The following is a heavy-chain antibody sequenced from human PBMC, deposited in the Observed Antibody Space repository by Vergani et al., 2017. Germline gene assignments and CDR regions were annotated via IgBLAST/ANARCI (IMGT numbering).Heavy chain of an antibody. D-gene: IGHD2-15*01. V-gene: IGHV4-4*07. CDR2: RYTSGST. CDR1: GGPISSYY. Sequence: QLQLQESGPGLVKPSETLSLTCTVSGGPISSYYWSWIRQPAGKGLEWIGRRYTSGSTNYNPSLKSRVTMSVDTSKNQFSLKLSTVTAADTAVYYCARGHQSGGPQAHWFDPWGQGTLVTVSS. CDR3: ARGHQSGGPQAHWFDP. J-gene: IGHJ5*02.